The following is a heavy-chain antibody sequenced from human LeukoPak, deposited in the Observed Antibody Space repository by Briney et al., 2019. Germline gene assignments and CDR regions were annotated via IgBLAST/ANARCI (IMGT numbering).Heavy chain of an antibody. CDR1: GGSITSGSYY. CDR3: ARGGSGWFEFDY. J-gene: IGHJ4*02. D-gene: IGHD6-19*01. V-gene: IGHV4-61*02. CDR2: IYTSGSV. Sequence: PSETLSLTCTVSGGSITSGSYYWSWIRQAGGKGLEWIGRIYTSGSVNYNPSLKSRVTISEDTSKNQLSLKLSSVTAADTAVYYCARGGSGWFEFDYWGQGTLVTVSS.